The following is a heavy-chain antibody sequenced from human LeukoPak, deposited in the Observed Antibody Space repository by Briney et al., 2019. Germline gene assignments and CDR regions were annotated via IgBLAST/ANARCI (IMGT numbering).Heavy chain of an antibody. Sequence: PSETLSLTCAVYGGSFSGYYWSWIRQPPGKGLEWIGEINHSGSTNYNPSLKSRVAISVDKFKNQFSLKLSSVTAADTAVYYCASKLTAVAGYFDCWGQGTLVTVSS. CDR3: ASKLTAVAGYFDC. J-gene: IGHJ4*02. D-gene: IGHD6-19*01. V-gene: IGHV4-34*01. CDR2: INHSGST. CDR1: GGSFSGYY.